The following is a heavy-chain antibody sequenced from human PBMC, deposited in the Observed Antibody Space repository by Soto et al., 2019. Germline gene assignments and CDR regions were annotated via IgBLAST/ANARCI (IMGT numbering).Heavy chain of an antibody. Sequence: SGPTLVNPTQTLTLTCTFSGFSLTSGVGVGWIRQPPGKALEWLVFIYWDDDNRYSPSLKSRLTITKDTSKYQVVLTMTNMDPVDTGTYYCAHRYSGYNWNSGYFDYWGQGTLVTVSS. CDR1: GFSLTSGVG. V-gene: IGHV2-5*02. J-gene: IGHJ4*02. CDR3: AHRYSGYNWNSGYFDY. CDR2: IYWDDDN. D-gene: IGHD5-12*01.